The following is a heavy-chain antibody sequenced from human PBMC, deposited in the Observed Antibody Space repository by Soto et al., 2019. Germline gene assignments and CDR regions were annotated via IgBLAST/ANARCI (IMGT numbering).Heavy chain of an antibody. V-gene: IGHV4-34*01. D-gene: IGHD2-2*02. J-gene: IGHJ6*02. CDR1: GGSFSGYY. CDR2: INHRGST. CDR3: ARGRCNSTSCYRTSAAYYYYGVDV. Sequence: SETLSLTCAVYGGSFSGYYWSWIRQPPGKGLEWIGEINHRGSTNYNPSLKSRVTISVDTSKDQFSLKLSSVTAADTAAYYCARGRCNSTSCYRTSAAYYYYGVDVWGQGTTVTVSS.